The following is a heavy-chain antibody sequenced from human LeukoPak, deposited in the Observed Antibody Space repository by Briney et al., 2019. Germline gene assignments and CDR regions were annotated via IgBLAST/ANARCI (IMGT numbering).Heavy chain of an antibody. CDR3: ARGVYVLRYFDWSPPHYYYMDV. Sequence: PGGSLRLSCAASGFTFSSYSMNWVRQAPGKGLEWVSYISSSSSTIYYADSVKGRFTISRDNSKNTLYLQMNSLRAEDTAVYYCARGVYVLRYFDWSPPHYYYMDVWGKGTTVTISS. V-gene: IGHV3-48*01. CDR1: GFTFSSYS. D-gene: IGHD3-9*01. J-gene: IGHJ6*03. CDR2: ISSSSSTI.